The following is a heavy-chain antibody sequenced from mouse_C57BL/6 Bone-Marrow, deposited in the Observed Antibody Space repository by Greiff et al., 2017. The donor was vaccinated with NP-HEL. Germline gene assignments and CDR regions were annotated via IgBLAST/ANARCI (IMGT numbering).Heavy chain of an antibody. CDR3: ARYPYYYGSSSWYFDV. Sequence: VQLQQSGPVLVKPGASVKMSCKASGYTFTDYYMNWVKQSHGKSLEWIGVINPYNGGTSYNQKFKGKATLTVDKSSSTAYMELNSLTSEDSAVYYCARYPYYYGSSSWYFDVWGTGTTVTVSS. CDR1: GYTFTDYY. CDR2: INPYNGGT. V-gene: IGHV1-19*01. J-gene: IGHJ1*03. D-gene: IGHD1-1*01.